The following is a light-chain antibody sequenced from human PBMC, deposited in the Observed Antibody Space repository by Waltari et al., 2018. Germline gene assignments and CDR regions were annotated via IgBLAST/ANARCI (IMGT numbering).Light chain of an antibody. V-gene: IGKV3-20*01. CDR1: QSVSSSF. J-gene: IGKJ4*01. CDR3: QQYGGSPLT. CDR2: GAS. Sequence: EIVLTPSPGTLSLSPGERATLSCRASQSVSSSFLAWYQQKPGQAPRLLIYGASSRATGIPDRFSGSGSGTDFTLTISRLEPADFAVYYCQQYGGSPLTFGGGTKVEIK.